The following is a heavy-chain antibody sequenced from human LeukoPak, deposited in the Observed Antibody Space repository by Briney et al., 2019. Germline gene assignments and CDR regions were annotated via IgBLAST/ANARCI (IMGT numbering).Heavy chain of an antibody. J-gene: IGHJ3*02. CDR2: IYNTGST. V-gene: IGHV4-4*07. Sequence: SETLSLTCTVSGGSISSHYWSWLRQSAVKGLEWLGRIYNTGSTNYNPSLKSRVTMSIDTSKNQFSLKVSSVTAADTAVYYCATSIAASGWLEGAFDIWGQGTIVSVSS. CDR3: ATSIAASGWLEGAFDI. CDR1: GGSISSHY. D-gene: IGHD6-13*01.